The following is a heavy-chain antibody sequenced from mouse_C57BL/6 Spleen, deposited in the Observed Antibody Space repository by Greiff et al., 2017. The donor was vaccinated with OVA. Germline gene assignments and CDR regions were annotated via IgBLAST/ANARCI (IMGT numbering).Heavy chain of an antibody. Sequence: VQLQESGPELVKPGASVKISCKASGYAFSSSWMNWVKQRPGKGLEWIGRIYPGDGDTNYNGKFKGKATLTADKSSSTAYMQLSSLTSEDSAVYFCAREDDGYSPWYFDVWGTGTTVTVSS. CDR2: IYPGDGDT. J-gene: IGHJ1*03. CDR3: AREDDGYSPWYFDV. D-gene: IGHD2-3*01. CDR1: GYAFSSSW. V-gene: IGHV1-82*01.